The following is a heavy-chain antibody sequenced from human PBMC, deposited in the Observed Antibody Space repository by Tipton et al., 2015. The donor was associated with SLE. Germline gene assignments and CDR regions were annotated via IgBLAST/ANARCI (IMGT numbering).Heavy chain of an antibody. CDR1: GFTFSSYA. CDR3: AKEGAQFYLGY. V-gene: IGHV3-23*03. J-gene: IGHJ4*02. CDR2: IYSGGSST. D-gene: IGHD1-26*01. Sequence: GSLRLSCAASGFTFSSYAMSWVRQAPGKGLEWVSVIYSGGSSTYYADSVKGRFTISRDNSKNTLYLQMNSLRAEDTAVYYCAKEGAQFYLGYWGQGTLVTVSS.